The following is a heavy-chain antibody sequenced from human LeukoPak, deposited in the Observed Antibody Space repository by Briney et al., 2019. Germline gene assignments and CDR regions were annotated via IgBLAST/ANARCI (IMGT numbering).Heavy chain of an antibody. D-gene: IGHD3-22*01. CDR3: ASGPYYDSSGYYYSAFDI. CDR2: IIPIFGTA. J-gene: IGHJ3*02. V-gene: IGHV1-69*13. Sequence: SVKVSCKASRGTFSSYAISWVRQAPGQGLEWMGGIIPIFGTANYAQKFQGRVTITADESTSTAYMELNSLRAEDTAVYYCASGPYYDSSGYYYSAFDIWGQGTMVTVSS. CDR1: RGTFSSYA.